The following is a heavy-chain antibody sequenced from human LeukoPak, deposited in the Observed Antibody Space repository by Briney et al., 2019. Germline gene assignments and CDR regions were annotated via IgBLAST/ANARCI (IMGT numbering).Heavy chain of an antibody. J-gene: IGHJ4*02. CDR2: IYYSGST. CDR3: ARGGPKKSGLNS. D-gene: IGHD1-26*01. Sequence: SETLSLTCTVSGGSISSSSCYWGWIRQPPGKGLEWIGSIYYSGSTYYNPSLKSPVTISVDTSKNQFSLKLSSVTAADTAVYYCARGGPKKSGLNSWGQGTLVTVSS. CDR1: GGSISSSSCY. V-gene: IGHV4-39*01.